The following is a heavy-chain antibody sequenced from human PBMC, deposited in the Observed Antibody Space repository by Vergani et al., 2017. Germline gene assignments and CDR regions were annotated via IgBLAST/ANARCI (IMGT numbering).Heavy chain of an antibody. CDR1: GGSFKNYA. CDR2: IIPILGIA. D-gene: IGHD6-13*01. V-gene: IGHV1-69*09. J-gene: IGHJ5*02. CDR3: ARAAAAVPGRFDP. Sequence: QVQLVQSGAEVKKPGSSLILSCKASGGSFKNYAFSWVRQAPGQGLEWMGRIIPILGIANYAQKFQGRVTITADKSTSTAYMELSSLRSEDTAVYYCARAAAAVPGRFDPWGQGTLVTVSS.